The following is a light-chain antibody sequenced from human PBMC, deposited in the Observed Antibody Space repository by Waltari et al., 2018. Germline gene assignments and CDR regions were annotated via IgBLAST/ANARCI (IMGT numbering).Light chain of an antibody. J-gene: IGLJ2*01. CDR3: QSYDSSLSGSV. CDR1: SSNIGAGYD. Sequence: QSVLTQPPSVSGAPGQRVTISCTGSSSNIGAGYDVHWYQQLPGTAPKLLSYGNSNRPSGVPDRFSGSKSGSSASLAITGLQAEDEAYYYCQSYDSSLSGSVFGGGTKLTVL. CDR2: GNS. V-gene: IGLV1-40*01.